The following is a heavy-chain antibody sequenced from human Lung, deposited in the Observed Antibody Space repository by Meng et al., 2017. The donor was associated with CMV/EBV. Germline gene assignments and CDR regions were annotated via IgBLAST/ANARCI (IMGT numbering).Heavy chain of an antibody. D-gene: IGHD1-1*01. J-gene: IGHJ4*02. CDR2: INHSGST. Sequence: SETLSLXCAVYGGSFSGYYWSWIRQPPGKGLEWIGEINHSGSTNYNPSLESRVTISGDTSKNHFSLMLSSMTAADTAVYYCARGRSNWNDYPCVYWGQGTXVTVSS. CDR1: GGSFSGYY. CDR3: ARGRSNWNDYPCVY. V-gene: IGHV4-34*01.